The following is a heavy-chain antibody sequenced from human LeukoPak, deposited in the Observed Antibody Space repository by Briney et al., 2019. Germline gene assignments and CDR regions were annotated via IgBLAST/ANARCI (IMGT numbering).Heavy chain of an antibody. CDR3: ARGDDSGYYDYFDY. V-gene: IGHV3-53*01. D-gene: IGHD3-22*01. CDR2: IYTGGNT. J-gene: IGHJ4*02. CDR1: GFTVDSNY. Sequence: GGSLRLSCAASGFTVDSNYLSWVRQAPGKGLEWVSTIYTGGNTYYAASVKDRFTISRDFSKNTVFLHMNSLRAEDTAMYYCARGDDSGYYDYFDYWAREPWSPSPQ.